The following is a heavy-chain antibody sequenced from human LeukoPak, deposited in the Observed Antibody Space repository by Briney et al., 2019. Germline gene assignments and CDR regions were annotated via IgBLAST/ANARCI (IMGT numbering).Heavy chain of an antibody. CDR3: ARRGRRGSSFYYFDY. CDR2: IYPGDSDT. D-gene: IGHD6-13*01. CDR1: GYSFTSYW. V-gene: IGHV5-51*01. Sequence: GESLKISCKGSGYSFTSYWIGWVRQMHGKGLEWMGIIYPGDSDTRYSPSFQGQVTISADKSISTAYLQWSSLKASDTAMYYCARRGRRGSSFYYFDYWGQGTLVTVSS. J-gene: IGHJ4*02.